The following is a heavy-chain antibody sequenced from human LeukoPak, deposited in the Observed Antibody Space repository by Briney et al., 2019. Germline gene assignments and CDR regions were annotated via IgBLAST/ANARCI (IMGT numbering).Heavy chain of an antibody. V-gene: IGHV4-59*01. D-gene: IGHD6-13*01. CDR3: ARAGSSSWYNWFDP. CDR2: IYYSGST. J-gene: IGHJ5*02. CDR1: GGSISSYY. Sequence: SETLSLTCTVSGGSISSYYWSWIRQPPGKGLGWIGYIYYSGSTNYNPSLKSRVTISVDTSKNQFSLKLSSVTAADTAVYYCARAGSSSWYNWFDPWGQGTLVTVSS.